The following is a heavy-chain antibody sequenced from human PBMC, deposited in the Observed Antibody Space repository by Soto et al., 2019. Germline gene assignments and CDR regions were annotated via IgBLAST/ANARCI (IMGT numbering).Heavy chain of an antibody. CDR3: ARDLWGYCGTDCYPLDV. D-gene: IGHD2-21*02. V-gene: IGHV4-59*01. Sequence: QVQLQESGPGLVKPSETLSLTCTVSGGSISGYYWSWIRQPPGKGLEWIGYMYNTGSTVYNPSFKSRVTISVDTSKSQFSLRQNSVTAADTAVYYCARDLWGYCGTDCYPLDVWGQGTTVTVSS. CDR1: GGSISGYY. CDR2: MYNTGST. J-gene: IGHJ6*02.